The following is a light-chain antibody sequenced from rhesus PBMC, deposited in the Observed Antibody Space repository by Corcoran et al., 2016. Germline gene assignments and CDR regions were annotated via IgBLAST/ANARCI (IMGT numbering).Light chain of an antibody. V-gene: IGKV1-28*03. Sequence: DIQMTQSPSSLSASVGDTVTITCRASQGISSYLNWFQQKPGKAPKLMIYAASSLESGVPSRFSGSGSGTDFTLTISSLQPEDFAVYYCLQRNSSPYSFGQGTKVEIK. J-gene: IGKJ2*01. CDR1: QGISSY. CDR3: LQRNSSPYS. CDR2: AAS.